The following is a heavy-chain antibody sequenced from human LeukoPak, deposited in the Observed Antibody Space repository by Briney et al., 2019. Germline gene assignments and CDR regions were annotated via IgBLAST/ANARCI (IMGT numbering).Heavy chain of an antibody. CDR1: GYTFTNYY. D-gene: IGHD2-15*01. J-gene: IGHJ5*02. Sequence: ASVKVSCKASGYTFTNYYMHWVRQAPGQGLEWMGIINPSGGSTSYAQNFQGRVTMTRDTSISTAYMALSRLRSDDTAVYYCAKGPPEYCSGGSCHSGRNWIDPWGQGTLVTVSS. V-gene: IGHV1-46*01. CDR2: INPSGGST. CDR3: AKGPPEYCSGGSCHSGRNWIDP.